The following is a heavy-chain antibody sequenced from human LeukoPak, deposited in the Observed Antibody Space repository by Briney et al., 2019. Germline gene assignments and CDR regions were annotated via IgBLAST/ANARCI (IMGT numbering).Heavy chain of an antibody. D-gene: IGHD2-2*01. CDR3: AREFKRWRPGYCSSTSCYAFDY. V-gene: IGHV4-4*07. CDR2: IYTSGNT. Sequence: NPSETLSLTCTVSGGSISSYYWSWIRQPAGKGLEWIGRIYTSGNTNYNPSLKSRVTMSVDTSKNQFSLKLSSVTAADTAVYYCAREFKRWRPGYCSSTSCYAFDYWGQGTLVTVSS. J-gene: IGHJ4*02. CDR1: GGSISSYY.